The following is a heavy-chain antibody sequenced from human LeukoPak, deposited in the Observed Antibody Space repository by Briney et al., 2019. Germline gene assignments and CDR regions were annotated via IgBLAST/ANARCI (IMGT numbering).Heavy chain of an antibody. CDR2: IYPDDSDT. J-gene: IGHJ4*02. V-gene: IGHV5-51*01. CDR3: AIGRGGQQLGDF. CDR1: EYSFPNYC. D-gene: IGHD6-13*01. Sequence: GESPKISCKHSEYSFPNYCVGWVRQMPGKGLEWMGIIYPDDSDTRYSPSFQGRVTISADKSINTAYLEWSSLKASDTATYYCAIGRGGQQLGDFWGQGTLVTVSS.